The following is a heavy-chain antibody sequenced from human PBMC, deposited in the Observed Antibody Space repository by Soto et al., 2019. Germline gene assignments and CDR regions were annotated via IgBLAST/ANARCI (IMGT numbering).Heavy chain of an antibody. D-gene: IGHD2-15*01. Sequence: QVQLVESGGGLVKPGGSLRLSCAASGFTFSDYYMTWIRQAPGKGLEWVSYTSSGGSAIYYADSVKGRFTISRDNAKNSLYLQMNSLRGEDTAVYYCARRGYCSGGSCYIRMDVWGKGTTVTVSS. CDR1: GFTFSDYY. CDR3: ARRGYCSGGSCYIRMDV. CDR2: TSSGGSAI. J-gene: IGHJ6*03. V-gene: IGHV3-11*01.